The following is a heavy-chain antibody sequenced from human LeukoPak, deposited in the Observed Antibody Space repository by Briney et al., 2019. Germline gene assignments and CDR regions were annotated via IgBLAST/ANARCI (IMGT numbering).Heavy chain of an antibody. D-gene: IGHD5-18*01. CDR2: IYSGGST. CDR1: GFTVSSNY. V-gene: IGHV3-53*01. CDR3: ARDTGGHRGYSYGYGY. Sequence: GGSLRLSCAASGFTVSSNYMSWVRQAPGKGLERVSVIYSGGSTYYADSVKGRFTISRDNSKNTLYLQMNSLRAEDTAVYYCARDTGGHRGYSYGYGYWGQGTLVTVSS. J-gene: IGHJ4*02.